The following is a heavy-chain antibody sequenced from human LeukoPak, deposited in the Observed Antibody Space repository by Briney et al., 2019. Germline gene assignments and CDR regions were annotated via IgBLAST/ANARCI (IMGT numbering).Heavy chain of an antibody. CDR1: GGSISSSSYY. D-gene: IGHD3-22*01. V-gene: IGHV4-39*01. J-gene: IGHJ4*02. Sequence: SETLSLTCTVSGGSISSSSYYWGWIRQPRGKGLEWIGSIYYSGSTYYNPSLKSRVTISVDTSKNQFSLKLSSVTAADTAVYYCASHLLQDSSGYPPYYFDYWGQGTLVTVSS. CDR3: ASHLLQDSSGYPPYYFDY. CDR2: IYYSGST.